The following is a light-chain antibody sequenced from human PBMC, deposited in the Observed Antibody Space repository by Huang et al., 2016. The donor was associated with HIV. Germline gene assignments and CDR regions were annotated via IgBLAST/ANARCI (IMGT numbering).Light chain of an antibody. CDR1: QSLLHSNGYNY. J-gene: IGKJ5*01. V-gene: IGKV2-28*01. CDR3: MQSLQTPRT. Sequence: DIVMTQSPLSLPDTPGEPASISCRSSQSLLHSNGYNYLDWYLHKPGQSPQLLMYLSSNRSAGVPERFSGSGSVVYFTLKISRVEAEDAGVYYCMQSLQTPRTFGQGTRLEIK. CDR2: LSS.